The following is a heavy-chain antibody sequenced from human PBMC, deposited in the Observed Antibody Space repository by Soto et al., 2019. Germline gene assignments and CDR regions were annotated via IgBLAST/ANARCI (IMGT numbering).Heavy chain of an antibody. CDR1: GYTFTSYY. Sequence: QVQLVQSGAEVKKPGASVKVSCKASGYTFTSYYMHWVRQAPGQGLEWMGIINPSGGSTSYAQKFXXRXTXXRDTSTSTVYMELSSLRSEDTAVYYCASTYGDYGYWGQGTLVTVSS. V-gene: IGHV1-46*03. CDR3: ASTYGDYGY. J-gene: IGHJ4*02. CDR2: INPSGGST. D-gene: IGHD4-17*01.